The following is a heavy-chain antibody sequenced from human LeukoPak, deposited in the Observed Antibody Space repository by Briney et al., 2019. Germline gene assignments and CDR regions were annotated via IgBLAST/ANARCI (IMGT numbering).Heavy chain of an antibody. Sequence: ASVKVSCKASGFTFTRYGISWVRQAPGQGLEWMGWISACNGDTKYAQKFQDRLTMTTDTSTSTAYMELRSLRSDDTAVYYCARDPSNTSGWYAWADYWGQGTLVTVSS. CDR2: ISACNGDT. V-gene: IGHV1-18*01. J-gene: IGHJ4*02. CDR1: GFTFTRYG. CDR3: ARDPSNTSGWYAWADY. D-gene: IGHD6-19*01.